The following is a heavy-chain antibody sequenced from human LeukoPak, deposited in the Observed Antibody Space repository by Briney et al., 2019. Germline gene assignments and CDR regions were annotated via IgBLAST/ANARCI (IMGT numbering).Heavy chain of an antibody. Sequence: PSETLSLTCTVSGGSISSGSYYWSWIRQPAGKGLEWIGRIYTSGSTNYNPSLKSRVTISVDTSKNQFSLKLSSVTAADTAVHYCGRAVVLGRGAEGIDYGGQGPLVTVSS. CDR3: GRAVVLGRGAEGIDY. CDR2: IYTSGST. J-gene: IGHJ4*02. CDR1: GGSISSGSYY. D-gene: IGHD4-23*01. V-gene: IGHV4-61*02.